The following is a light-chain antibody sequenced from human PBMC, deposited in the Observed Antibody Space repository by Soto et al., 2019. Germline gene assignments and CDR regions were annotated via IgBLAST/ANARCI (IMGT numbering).Light chain of an antibody. CDR2: DTF. V-gene: IGKV3-11*01. J-gene: IGKJ5*01. CDR3: QQRDRWPMP. Sequence: EVVLTQSPATLSVSPGERVTLSCRASQSVSTFLAWYQHKPGQAPRPLIYDTFKRATGVPDRFSGGGSGTDFTLTISSLEPEDFAVYYCQQRDRWPMPFGQGTRLE. CDR1: QSVSTF.